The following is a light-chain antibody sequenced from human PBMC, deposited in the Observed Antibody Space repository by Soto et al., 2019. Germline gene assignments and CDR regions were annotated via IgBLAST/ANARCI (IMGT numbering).Light chain of an antibody. Sequence: EIVLTQSPGTLYLSPGERATLSCRAIQSISSTYLAWYLQKPGQAPRLLIHAASRTAYGIPDRFSGSGSGTDFTLTINRLEPQDFAVYYCQQYGSSPLTFGGGTKVEIK. V-gene: IGKV3-20*01. CDR1: QSISSTY. CDR3: QQYGSSPLT. J-gene: IGKJ4*01. CDR2: AAS.